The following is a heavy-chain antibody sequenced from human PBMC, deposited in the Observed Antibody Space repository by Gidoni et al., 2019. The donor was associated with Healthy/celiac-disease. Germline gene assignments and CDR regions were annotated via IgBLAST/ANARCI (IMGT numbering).Heavy chain of an antibody. CDR1: GGSISSYY. Sequence: QVQLQEAGPGLVKPSETLYLTCTLSGGSISSYYWSCIRQPPGKGLEWIGYIYYSGSTNYNPSLKSRVTISVDTSKNQFSLKLSSVTAADTAVYYCARVSGGDAFDIWGQGTMVTVSS. D-gene: IGHD3-16*01. V-gene: IGHV4-59*01. CDR3: ARVSGGDAFDI. CDR2: IYYSGST. J-gene: IGHJ3*02.